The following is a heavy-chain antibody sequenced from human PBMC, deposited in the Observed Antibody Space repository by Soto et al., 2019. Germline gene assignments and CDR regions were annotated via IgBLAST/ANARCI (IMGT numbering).Heavy chain of an antibody. J-gene: IGHJ5*02. CDR3: ARGFRVLGYCSSTSCPNPLFGP. V-gene: IGHV1-8*01. CDR1: GYTFTSYD. CDR2: MNPNSGNT. D-gene: IGHD2-2*01. Sequence: ASVKVSCKASGYTFTSYDINWVRQATGQGLEWMGWMNPNSGNTGYAQKFQGRVTMTRDTSISTAYMELSSLRSDDTAVYYCARGFRVLGYCSSTSCPNPLFGPWGQGTLVTVSS.